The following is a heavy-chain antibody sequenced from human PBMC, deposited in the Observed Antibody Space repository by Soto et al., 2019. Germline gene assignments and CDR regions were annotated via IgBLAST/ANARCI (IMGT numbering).Heavy chain of an antibody. CDR2: ISAYNGNT. D-gene: IGHD4-17*01. Sequence: GASVKVSCRASGYTFTSYGISWVRQAPGQGLEWMGWISAYNGNTNYAQKLQGRVTMTTDTSTSTAYMELRSLRSDDTAVYYCARDPSSGDYVLAYWFDPWGQGTLVTVSS. J-gene: IGHJ5*02. CDR1: GYTFTSYG. V-gene: IGHV1-18*04. CDR3: ARDPSSGDYVLAYWFDP.